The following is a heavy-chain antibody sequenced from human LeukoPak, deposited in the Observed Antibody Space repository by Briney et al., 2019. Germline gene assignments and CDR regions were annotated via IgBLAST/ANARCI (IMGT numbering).Heavy chain of an antibody. CDR3: ARDFFGELDY. D-gene: IGHD3-10*01. CDR1: GGSISSYY. Sequence: SETLSLTCTVSGGSISSYYWSWIRQPPGKGLEWIGYIYYSGSTYYNPSLKSRVTISVDTSKNQFSLKLSSVTAADTAVYYCARDFFGELDYWGQGTLVTVSS. V-gene: IGHV4-30-4*08. CDR2: IYYSGST. J-gene: IGHJ4*02.